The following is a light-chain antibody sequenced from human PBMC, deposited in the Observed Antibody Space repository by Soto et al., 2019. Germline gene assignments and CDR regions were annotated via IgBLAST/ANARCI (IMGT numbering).Light chain of an antibody. V-gene: IGLV2-14*01. Sequence: QSALTQPASVSGSPGQSITISCTGTSSDIASYKFVSWFQHHPGKAPKLLIYEVNNRPSGISNRFSGSKSGNTASLTISGLQPEDEANSFCSSATNTDTLVVFGGGTKLTVL. CDR2: EVN. J-gene: IGLJ2*01. CDR3: SSATNTDTLVV. CDR1: SSDIASYKF.